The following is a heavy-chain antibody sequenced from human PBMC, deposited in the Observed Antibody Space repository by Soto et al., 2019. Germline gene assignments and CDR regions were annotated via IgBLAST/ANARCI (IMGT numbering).Heavy chain of an antibody. J-gene: IGHJ5*02. CDR3: ARRFGSFYYDSSGFWFDP. CDR2: IYYSGST. CDR1: GGSISSGDYY. Sequence: PSETLSLTCTVSGGSISSGDYYWSWIRQPPGKGLEWIGYIYYSGSTYYNPSLKSRVTISVDTSKNQFSLELSSVTAADTAVYYCARRFGSFYYDSSGFWFDPWGQGTLVTVSS. V-gene: IGHV4-30-4*01. D-gene: IGHD3-22*01.